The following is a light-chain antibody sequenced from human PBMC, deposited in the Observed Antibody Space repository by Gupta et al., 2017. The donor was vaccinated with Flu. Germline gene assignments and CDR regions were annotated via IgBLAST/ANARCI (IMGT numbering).Light chain of an antibody. CDR3: VLYMGRGISV. CDR2: STN. Sequence: QTVVTQEPSFSVSPGGTVTLTEQTPGQAPRTLIYSTNTRSAGVPDRFSGSILGNKAALTITGAQAEDESDYYCVLYMGRGISVFGGGTKLTVL. J-gene: IGLJ3*02. V-gene: IGLV8-61*01.